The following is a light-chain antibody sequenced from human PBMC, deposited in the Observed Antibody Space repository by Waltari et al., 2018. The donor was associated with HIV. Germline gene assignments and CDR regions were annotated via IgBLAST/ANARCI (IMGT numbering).Light chain of an antibody. V-gene: IGLV2-11*01. CDR2: DVS. J-gene: IGLJ2*01. Sequence: QSALTQPRSVSGSPGQSISISCSGSSGDIGSFNYVSWYQQHPNKAPQLIMYDVSERPAGVPHRFSGSKSGNTATLTISGIQAEDEAEYFCCSFAGSSNFVIFGGGTKLAVL. CDR3: CSFAGSSNFVI. CDR1: SGDIGSFNY.